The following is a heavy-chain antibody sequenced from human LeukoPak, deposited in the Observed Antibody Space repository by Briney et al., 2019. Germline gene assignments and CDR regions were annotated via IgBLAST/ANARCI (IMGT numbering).Heavy chain of an antibody. V-gene: IGHV4-59*12. CDR3: ARNTARGSPAFDI. J-gene: IGHJ3*02. CDR2: IYYSGST. CDR1: GGSISSYY. D-gene: IGHD1-26*01. Sequence: KTSETLSLTCTVSGGSISSYYWSWIRQPPGKGLEWIGYIYYSGSTNYNPSLKSRVTISVDTSKNQFSLKLSSVTALDTAVYYCARNTARGSPAFDIWGQGTMVTVSS.